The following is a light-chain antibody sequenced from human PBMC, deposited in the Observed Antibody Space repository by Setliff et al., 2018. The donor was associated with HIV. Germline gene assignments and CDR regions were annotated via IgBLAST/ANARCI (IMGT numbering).Light chain of an antibody. Sequence: QSVLAQPASVSGSPGQSITISCIGTGRDIGGYNYVSWYQQHPGKAPKLIIYGVTKRSSGVSNRFSGSKAGTTASLTISGLQAEDEAEYYCSSYTSTSAYVFGTGTRSPS. V-gene: IGLV2-14*03. CDR1: GRDIGGYNY. CDR3: SSYTSTSAYV. J-gene: IGLJ1*01. CDR2: GVT.